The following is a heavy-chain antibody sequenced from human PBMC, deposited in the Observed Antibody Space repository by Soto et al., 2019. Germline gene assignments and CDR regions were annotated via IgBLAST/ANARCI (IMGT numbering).Heavy chain of an antibody. J-gene: IGHJ6*02. Sequence: QVQLVESGGGVVQPGRSLRLSCAASGFTFSSYGMHWVRQAPGKGLEWVAVIWYDGSNKYYADSVKGRFTISRDNSKNTLYLQMNSLRAEDTAVYDCARDGGGSPGGMDVWGQGTTVTVSS. CDR1: GFTFSSYG. V-gene: IGHV3-33*01. CDR3: ARDGGGSPGGMDV. CDR2: IWYDGSNK. D-gene: IGHD3-16*01.